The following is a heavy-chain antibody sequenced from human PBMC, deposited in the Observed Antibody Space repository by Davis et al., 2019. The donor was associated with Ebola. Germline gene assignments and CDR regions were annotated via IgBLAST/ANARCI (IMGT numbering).Heavy chain of an antibody. V-gene: IGHV3-13*01. CDR1: GFTFSSYD. Sequence: PGGSLRLSCAVSGFTFSSYDMHWVRHGTGKVLEWVSAIGTAGDTYYPGSVKGRFTISRENAKNSLYLQMNSLRAEDTAVYYCARVRFGDTAVDYWGQGTLVTVSS. CDR3: ARVRFGDTAVDY. J-gene: IGHJ4*02. D-gene: IGHD5-18*01. CDR2: IGTAGDT.